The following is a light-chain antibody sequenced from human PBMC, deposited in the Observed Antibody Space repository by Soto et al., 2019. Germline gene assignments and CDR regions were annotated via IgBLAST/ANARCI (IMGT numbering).Light chain of an antibody. CDR3: QQRSNRPG. Sequence: EIVLTQSPATLSLSPGERATLSCRASQSVSSYLAWYQQKPGQAPRLLIYDASNRATGIPARFSGSGSGTDFTLTISSLEPEAFAVYYCQQRSNRPGLGVGTKVEIK. CDR2: DAS. J-gene: IGKJ4*02. V-gene: IGKV3-11*01. CDR1: QSVSSY.